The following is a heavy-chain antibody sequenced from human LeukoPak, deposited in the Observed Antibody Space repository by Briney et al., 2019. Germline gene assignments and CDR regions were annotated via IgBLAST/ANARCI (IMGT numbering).Heavy chain of an antibody. D-gene: IGHD1-26*01. CDR2: ISLRGRP. Sequence: PSGTLSLTCGVSGGSITTTNFWSWVRQPPGGGLEWIGEISLRGRPQYNPSLKSRVNISIDESRNHLYLRLASVTAADTAVYYCSRESGPYCPFGHWGQGTLVAVTS. CDR3: SRESGPYCPFGH. J-gene: IGHJ5*02. CDR1: GGSITTTNF. V-gene: IGHV4-4*02.